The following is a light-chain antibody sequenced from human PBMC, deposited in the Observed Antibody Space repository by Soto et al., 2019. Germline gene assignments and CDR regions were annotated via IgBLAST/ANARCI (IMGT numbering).Light chain of an antibody. V-gene: IGKV3-11*01. CDR2: DAS. CDR1: ESIGNY. J-gene: IGKJ4*01. CDR3: QWRSDWPPRLT. Sequence: EVVLTHSPATLSLSPGERATLSCRASESIGNYLAWYQQKLGQAPKLLIYDASHRAIGIPGRFSGDGSGTDLTLTISSLEPEDFAVYYCQWRSDWPPRLTFGGGTKVEIK.